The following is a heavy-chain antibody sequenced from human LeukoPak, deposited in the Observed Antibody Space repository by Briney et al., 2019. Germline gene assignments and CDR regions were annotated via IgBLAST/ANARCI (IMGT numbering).Heavy chain of an antibody. CDR1: GYSFSSSW. CDR2: IVLGVSDI. V-gene: IGHV5-51*01. J-gene: IGHJ4*02. D-gene: IGHD6-19*01. CDR3: ARLGSSGWGGDY. Sequence: EESLKISCKGSGYSFSSSWIGWVRQMPGKGLDWMGIIVLGVSDIRYSPSFQGQVTISADKSISTAYLQWSSLKASDTAMYYCARLGSSGWGGDYWGQGTLVTVSS.